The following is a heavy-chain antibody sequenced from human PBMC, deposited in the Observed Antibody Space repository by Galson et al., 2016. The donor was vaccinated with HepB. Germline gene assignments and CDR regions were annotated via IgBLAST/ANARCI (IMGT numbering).Heavy chain of an antibody. CDR2: IWYDGSKI. CDR3: VRGIRQLERWPGH. Sequence: SLRLSCAASGFIFSNYGMHWVRQAPGKGLEWVAVIWYDGSKIYYADSVKGRFTISRDNSKNTLYLQMNSLRAEDTAVYYCVRGIRQLERWPGHWGQGTLVTVSS. J-gene: IGHJ4*02. V-gene: IGHV3-33*01. D-gene: IGHD1-1*01. CDR1: GFIFSNYG.